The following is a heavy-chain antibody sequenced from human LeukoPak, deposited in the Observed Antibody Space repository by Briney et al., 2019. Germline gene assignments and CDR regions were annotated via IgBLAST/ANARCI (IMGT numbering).Heavy chain of an antibody. CDR2: ISNSGSTI. Sequence: GGSLRLSCAASGFTFSSYEMNWVRQAPGKGLEWVSYISNSGSTIYYADSVKGRFTISRDNAKNSLYLQMNSLRAEDTAVYYCARDSFYLDYGFDPWGQGTLVTVSS. D-gene: IGHD4-17*01. CDR1: GFTFSSYE. V-gene: IGHV3-48*03. CDR3: ARDSFYLDYGFDP. J-gene: IGHJ5*02.